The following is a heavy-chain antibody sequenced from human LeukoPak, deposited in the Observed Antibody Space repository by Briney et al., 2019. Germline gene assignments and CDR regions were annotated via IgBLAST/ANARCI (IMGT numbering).Heavy chain of an antibody. CDR3: ARGTTTYYDFWSGPMDV. V-gene: IGHV3-48*03. Sequence: QPGGSLRLSCAASGFTFSSYEMNWVRQAPGKGLEWVSYISSSGSTIYYADSVKGRFTISRDNAKNSPYLQMNSLRAEDTAVYYCARGTTTYYDFWSGPMDVWGQGTTVTVSS. CDR1: GFTFSSYE. D-gene: IGHD3-3*01. CDR2: ISSSGSTI. J-gene: IGHJ6*02.